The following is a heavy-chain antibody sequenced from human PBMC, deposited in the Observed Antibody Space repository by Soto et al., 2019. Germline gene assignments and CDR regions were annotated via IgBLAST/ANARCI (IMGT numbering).Heavy chain of an antibody. V-gene: IGHV3-23*01. CDR3: AKVLIANNGIWEPFDM. D-gene: IGHD2-8*01. J-gene: IGHJ3*02. Sequence: EVQLLESGGGLVQPGGSLRLSCEASGFTFSVYTMNWVRQVPGKGLQWVSGIFGSGGGIQYADSVRGRFTVSRDNSKNTLYLQMDSLRAEDTAVYYCAKVLIANNGIWEPFDMWGQGTEVTVSS. CDR1: GFTFSVYT. CDR2: IFGSGGGI.